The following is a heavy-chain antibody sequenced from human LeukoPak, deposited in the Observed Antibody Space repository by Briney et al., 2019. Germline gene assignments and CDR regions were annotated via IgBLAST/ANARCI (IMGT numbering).Heavy chain of an antibody. J-gene: IGHJ4*02. D-gene: IGHD6-13*01. CDR1: GFTFSRSW. Sequence: PGGSLRLSCAASGFTFSRSWMHWVRQAPGKGLEWVANIKEDGSEKYYVDSVKGRFTISRDNAKNSLYLQMNSLRDEDTAIYYCAKDGYSSSRYALLNYFDYWGQGTLVTVSS. CDR2: IKEDGSEK. V-gene: IGHV3-7*03. CDR3: AKDGYSSSRYALLNYFDY.